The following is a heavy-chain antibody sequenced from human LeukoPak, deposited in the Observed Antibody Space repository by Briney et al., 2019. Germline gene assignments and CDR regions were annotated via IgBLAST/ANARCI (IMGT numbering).Heavy chain of an antibody. V-gene: IGHV3-23*01. J-gene: IGHJ4*02. Sequence: GGSLRLSCAASGFTFSSYAMSWVRQAPGRGLEWVLAISGSGGSTYYADSVKGRFTISRDNSKNTLYLQMNSLRAEDTAVYYCAKARIIAVDEDYFDYWGQGTLVTVSS. CDR2: ISGSGGST. CDR1: GFTFSSYA. D-gene: IGHD6-19*01. CDR3: AKARIIAVDEDYFDY.